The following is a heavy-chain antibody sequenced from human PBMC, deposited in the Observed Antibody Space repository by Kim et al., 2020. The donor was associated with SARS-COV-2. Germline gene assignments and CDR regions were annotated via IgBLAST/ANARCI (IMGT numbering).Heavy chain of an antibody. CDR3: TTDVYIVVVPDAISGVDDY. D-gene: IGHD2-2*01. CDR2: IKSKTDGGTT. Sequence: GGSLRLSCAASGFTFSNAWMSWVRQAPGKGLEWVGRIKSKTDGGTTDYAAHVKGRFTISRDDSKNTLHLQMNSLKTEDTAVYYCTTDVYIVVVPDAISGVDDYWGQGTLVTVSS. V-gene: IGHV3-15*01. CDR1: GFTFSNAW. J-gene: IGHJ4*02.